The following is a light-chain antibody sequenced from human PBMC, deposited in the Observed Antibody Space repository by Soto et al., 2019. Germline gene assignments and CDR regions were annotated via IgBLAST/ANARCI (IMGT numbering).Light chain of an antibody. CDR1: SSDVGSYNF. J-gene: IGLJ3*02. CDR3: CSYAGSSTWV. Sequence: QSALTQPASVSGSPGQSITISCTGTSSDVGSYNFVSWYQQHPGKAPKLMIYEGSERPSGVSNRFSGSKSGNTASLTISGLQAEDEADYYCCSYAGSSTWVFGGGTKPTVL. V-gene: IGLV2-23*01. CDR2: EGS.